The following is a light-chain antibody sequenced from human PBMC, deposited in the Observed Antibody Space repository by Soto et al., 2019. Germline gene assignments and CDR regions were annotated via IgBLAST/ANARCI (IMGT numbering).Light chain of an antibody. CDR3: QEYNSHWYT. J-gene: IGKJ2*01. Sequence: DIQMTQSPSTLSASVGDRVTITCRASQTISTWLAWYQQKPGKAPKLLSYKASNLESGVPSRFIGSGSGTEFTLTISSLQPDDFATYYCQEYNSHWYTFGQGTKLEIK. V-gene: IGKV1-5*03. CDR2: KAS. CDR1: QTISTW.